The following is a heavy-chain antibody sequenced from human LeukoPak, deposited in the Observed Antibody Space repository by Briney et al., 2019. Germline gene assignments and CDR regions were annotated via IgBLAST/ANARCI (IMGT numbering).Heavy chain of an antibody. Sequence: GGSLRLSCAASGLTFSSYWMHWVRQAPGKGLVWVSRINSDGSITSYADSVKGRFTISRDNAKNTLYLQMNSLRAEDTAVYYCVRDLWNFYDSSSSADYWGQGTLVTVSS. CDR3: VRDLWNFYDSSSSADY. CDR2: INSDGSIT. V-gene: IGHV3-74*01. D-gene: IGHD3-22*01. J-gene: IGHJ4*02. CDR1: GLTFSSYW.